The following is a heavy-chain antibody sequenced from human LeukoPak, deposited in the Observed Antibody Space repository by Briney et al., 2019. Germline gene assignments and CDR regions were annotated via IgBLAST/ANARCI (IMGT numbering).Heavy chain of an antibody. CDR3: ARAVAGSAFDH. J-gene: IGHJ4*02. CDR1: GFTFSDHA. Sequence: PGGSLRLSCGTSGFTFSDHAMHWVRQAPGKGLEWLAFIRNDGFYKYYSESGEGRFIISRDNSKNTLFLQMNSLRPDDTALYYCARAVAGSAFDHWGQGTLVAVSS. V-gene: IGHV3-30*02. D-gene: IGHD4-23*01. CDR2: IRNDGFYK.